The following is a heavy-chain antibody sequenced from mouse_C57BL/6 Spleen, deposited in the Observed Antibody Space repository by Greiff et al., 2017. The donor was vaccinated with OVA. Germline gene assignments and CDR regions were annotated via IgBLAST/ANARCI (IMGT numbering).Heavy chain of an antibody. CDR2: ISGGGGNT. V-gene: IGHV5-9*01. D-gene: IGHD2-2*01. CDR1: GFTFSSYT. Sequence: EVQLVESGGGLVKPGGSLKLSCAASGFTFSSYTMSWVRQTPEKRLEWVATISGGGGNTYYPDSVKGRFTISRDNAKNTLYLQMSSLRSEDTALYYCARHRDGYDVGYYAMDYWGQGTSVTVSS. J-gene: IGHJ4*01. CDR3: ARHRDGYDVGYYAMDY.